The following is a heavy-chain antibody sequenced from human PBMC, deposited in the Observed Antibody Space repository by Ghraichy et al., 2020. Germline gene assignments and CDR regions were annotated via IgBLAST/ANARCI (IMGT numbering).Heavy chain of an antibody. D-gene: IGHD6-13*01. CDR1: GFTFSSYV. J-gene: IGHJ6*02. V-gene: IGHV3-23*01. Sequence: LSLTCAASGFTFSSYVMSWVRQAPRKGLEWVSGISGSGGDTYYADSVKGRFTISRDNSKNTLYLRMNSLRAEDTAVYYCAKGIAAGTTTISYYYNGMDVWGQGTTVTVSS. CDR3: AKGIAAGTTTISYYYNGMDV. CDR2: ISGSGGDT.